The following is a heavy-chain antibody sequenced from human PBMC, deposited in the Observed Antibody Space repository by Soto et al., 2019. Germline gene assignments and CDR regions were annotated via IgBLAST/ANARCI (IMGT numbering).Heavy chain of an antibody. Sequence: GGSLRLSCAASGFTFSSYEMNWVRQAPGKGLEWVSYISSSGSTIYYADSVKGRFTISRDNAKNSLYLQMNSLRAEDTAVYYCARSVSYDYVWGSYRLNPQYYYYGMDVWGRGTTVTVSS. CDR1: GFTFSSYE. CDR2: ISSSGSTI. CDR3: ARSVSYDYVWGSYRLNPQYYYYGMDV. V-gene: IGHV3-48*03. D-gene: IGHD3-16*02. J-gene: IGHJ6*02.